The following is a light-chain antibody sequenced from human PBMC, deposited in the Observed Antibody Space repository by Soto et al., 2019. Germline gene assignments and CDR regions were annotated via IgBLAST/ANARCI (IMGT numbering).Light chain of an antibody. J-gene: IGKJ1*01. CDR3: QQYGSSRWT. Sequence: ENVLTQSPGTLSLSPGERATLSCRASQSVSSNYVAWYQQKPGQAPRLLVYGASSRATGIPDRFCGSGSGTDFTLTISRLEPEDFAVYYCQQYGSSRWTFGQGTKVEIK. CDR1: QSVSSNY. CDR2: GAS. V-gene: IGKV3-20*01.